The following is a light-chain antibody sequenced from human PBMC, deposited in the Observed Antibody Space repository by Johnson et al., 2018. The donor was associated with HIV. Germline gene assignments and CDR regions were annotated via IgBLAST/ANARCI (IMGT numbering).Light chain of an antibody. Sequence: QSVLTQPPSVSAAPGQKVTISCSGSSSNIGNNYVSWYQQLPGTAPKLLIYDNNKRPSGIPDRFSGSKSGTSATLGITGLQTGDDADYYCGTWDSSLSAEVFGTGTKVTVL. J-gene: IGLJ1*01. CDR3: GTWDSSLSAEV. CDR1: SSNIGNNY. V-gene: IGLV1-51*01. CDR2: DNN.